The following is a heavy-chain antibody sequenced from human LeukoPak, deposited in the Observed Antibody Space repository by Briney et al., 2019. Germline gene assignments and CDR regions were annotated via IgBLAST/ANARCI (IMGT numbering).Heavy chain of an antibody. Sequence: GGSLRLSCAASGFTFSHYAMYWVRQAPGKGLEWVALISYDESEQHYADSVKGRFTISRDSPKNTLYLQMNTLRPEDTAVYYCARERAGFYAEYWGQGTLVTVSS. CDR2: ISYDESEQ. CDR3: ARERAGFYAEY. J-gene: IGHJ4*02. CDR1: GFTFSHYA. V-gene: IGHV3-30*04. D-gene: IGHD3-9*01.